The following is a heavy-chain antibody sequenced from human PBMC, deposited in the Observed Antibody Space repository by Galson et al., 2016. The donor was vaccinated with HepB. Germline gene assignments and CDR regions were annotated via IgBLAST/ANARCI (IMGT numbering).Heavy chain of an antibody. Sequence: CAISGDSVSSNSAAWNWIRQSPSRGLEWLRRTYYRSKWYNDYAESVKSRITINPDTSKNQFSLQLHSVTPDDTAFYYCAGEGASGYALDYWGQGTLVTVSS. V-gene: IGHV6-1*01. CDR1: GDSVSSNSAA. CDR2: TYYRSKWYN. CDR3: AGEGASGYALDY. J-gene: IGHJ4*02. D-gene: IGHD6-25*01.